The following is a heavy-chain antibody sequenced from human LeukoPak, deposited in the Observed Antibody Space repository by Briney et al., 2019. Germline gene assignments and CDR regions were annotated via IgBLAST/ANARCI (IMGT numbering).Heavy chain of an antibody. Sequence: ASVKVSCKASGGTFSSYAISWVRQAPGQGLEWMGGIIPIFGTANYAQKFQGRVTITADESTSTAYMELSSLRSEDTAVYYCAKDLDIVVVVAATPPVYFQHWGQGTLVTVSS. V-gene: IGHV1-69*01. CDR3: AKDLDIVVVVAATPPVYFQH. D-gene: IGHD2-15*01. CDR1: GGTFSSYA. CDR2: IIPIFGTA. J-gene: IGHJ1*01.